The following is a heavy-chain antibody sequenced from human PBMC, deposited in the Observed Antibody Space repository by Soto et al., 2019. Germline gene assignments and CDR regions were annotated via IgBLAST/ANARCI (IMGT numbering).Heavy chain of an antibody. Sequence: GGSLRFSCTASGFTFGDYAMSWVRQAPGKGLEWVGFIRSKAYGGTTEYAASVKGRFTISRDDSKSIAYLQMNSLKTEDTAVYYCTRVYYDFWSGSHYFDYWGQGTLVTVSS. CDR2: IRSKAYGGTT. J-gene: IGHJ4*02. V-gene: IGHV3-49*04. CDR3: TRVYYDFWSGSHYFDY. CDR1: GFTFGDYA. D-gene: IGHD3-3*01.